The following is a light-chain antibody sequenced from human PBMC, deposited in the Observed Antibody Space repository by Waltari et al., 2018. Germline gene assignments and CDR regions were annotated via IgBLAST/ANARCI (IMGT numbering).Light chain of an antibody. CDR1: QDVSTN. Sequence: TQSPATLSVSQGDTASLSCRATQDVSTNVAWYRQIAGQAPRLLIYGASTRATGIPARFSGSGSGTEFTLTISSLQPEDFAVYYCQQYAKGPRTFGQGTKVEIK. CDR3: QQYAKGPRT. J-gene: IGKJ1*01. CDR2: GAS. V-gene: IGKV3-15*01.